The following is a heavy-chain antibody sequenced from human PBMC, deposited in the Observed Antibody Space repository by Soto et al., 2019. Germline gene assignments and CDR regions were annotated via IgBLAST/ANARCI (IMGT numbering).Heavy chain of an antibody. CDR2: IIPIFGTA. J-gene: IGHJ6*02. V-gene: IGHV1-69*13. D-gene: IGHD6-13*01. CDR3: ARVLRAAAGSEFYYYYCMDV. Sequence: SVKVSCKASGDTFSSYAISWVRQAPGQGLEWMGGIIPIFGTANYAQKFQGRVTITADESTSTAYMELSSLRSEDTAVYYCARVLRAAAGSEFYYYYCMDVWGQGTTVTVSS. CDR1: GDTFSSYA.